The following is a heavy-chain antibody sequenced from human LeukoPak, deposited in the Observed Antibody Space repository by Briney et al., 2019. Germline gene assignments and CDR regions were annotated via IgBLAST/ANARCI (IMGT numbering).Heavy chain of an antibody. V-gene: IGHV1-69*05. CDR3: ARDNYAGANWFDP. J-gene: IGHJ5*02. Sequence: SVKVSCKASGGTFSSYAISWVRQAPGQGLEWMGGIIPIFGIANYALKFQGRVTITTDESTSTAYMELSSLRSEDTAVYYCARDNYAGANWFDPWGQGTLVTVSS. CDR2: IIPIFGIA. CDR1: GGTFSSYA. D-gene: IGHD1-7*01.